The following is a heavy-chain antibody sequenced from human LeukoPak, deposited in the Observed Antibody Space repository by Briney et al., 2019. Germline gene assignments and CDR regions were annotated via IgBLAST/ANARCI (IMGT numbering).Heavy chain of an antibody. J-gene: IGHJ4*02. CDR1: GYSISSGYY. CDR3: ARRRDYYDSSGYFRFDY. D-gene: IGHD3-22*01. Sequence: SETLSLTCVVSGYSISSGYYWGWIRQSPGKGLEWIGSIYHSGGTFYNPSLKSRVTISVDTSKNQFSLKLSSVTAADTAVYYCARRRDYYDSSGYFRFDYWGQGALVTISS. CDR2: IYHSGGT. V-gene: IGHV4-38-2*01.